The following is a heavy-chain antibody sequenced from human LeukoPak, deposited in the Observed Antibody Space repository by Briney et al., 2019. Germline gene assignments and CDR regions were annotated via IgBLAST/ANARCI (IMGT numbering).Heavy chain of an antibody. D-gene: IGHD5-18*01. V-gene: IGHV3-23*01. CDR1: GFTFNFHG. Sequence: PPGGSLRLSCAAAGFTFNFHGMSWVRQAPGKGLEWVSGVSGSGRSTYYADSVKGRFTISRDNSKNTLYLQMNSLRAEDTAVYYCASSRYSYGSVFDYWGQGTLVTVSS. CDR3: ASSRYSYGSVFDY. J-gene: IGHJ4*02. CDR2: VSGSGRST.